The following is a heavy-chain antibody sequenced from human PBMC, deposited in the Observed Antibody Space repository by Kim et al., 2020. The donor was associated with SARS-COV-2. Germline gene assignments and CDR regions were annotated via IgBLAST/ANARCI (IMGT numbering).Heavy chain of an antibody. J-gene: IGHJ4*02. V-gene: IGHV3-48*03. CDR2: ISSSGSKI. Sequence: GGSLRLSCTASGFTFSSCEMNWVRQAPGKGLEWVSYISSSGSKIYYADSVKGRFTISRDNAKNSLYLQMNSLRAEDTAVYYCARDDFRDNFDYWGQGTLVTVSS. CDR1: GFTFSSCE. CDR3: ARDDFRDNFDY.